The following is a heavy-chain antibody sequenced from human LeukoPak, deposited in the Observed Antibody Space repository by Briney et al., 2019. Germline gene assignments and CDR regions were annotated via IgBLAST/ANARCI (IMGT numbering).Heavy chain of an antibody. J-gene: IGHJ4*02. D-gene: IGHD1-26*01. Sequence: GESLKISCKGSGYRFTRHWIGWGRQMPGKGLEGMGIIYPGDSDTRYSPSFQGQVTISADKSISTAYLQWSSLKASDTAMYYCASSGSGTYRFDYWGQGTLVTVSS. V-gene: IGHV5-51*01. CDR2: IYPGDSDT. CDR1: GYRFTRHW. CDR3: ASSGSGTYRFDY.